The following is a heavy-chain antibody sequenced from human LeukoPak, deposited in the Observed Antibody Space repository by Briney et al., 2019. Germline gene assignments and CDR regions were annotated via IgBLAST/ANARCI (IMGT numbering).Heavy chain of an antibody. CDR2: ITGSGDGT. V-gene: IGHV3-23*01. D-gene: IGHD4/OR15-4a*01. CDR3: ARRAGAYSHPYDY. Sequence: GGSLRLSCAASGFTFSSYAMSWVRQAPGKGLEWVSSITGSGDGTSAADSVKGRFTISRDNSKNTLYLQMNSLRAEDTAVYYCARRAGAYSHPYDYWGQGPWSPSP. CDR1: GFTFSSYA. J-gene: IGHJ4*02.